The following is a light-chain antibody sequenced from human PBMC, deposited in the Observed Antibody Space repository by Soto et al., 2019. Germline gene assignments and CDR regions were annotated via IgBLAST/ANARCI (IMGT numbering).Light chain of an antibody. CDR1: SSDVGSYNR. V-gene: IGLV2-18*02. CDR2: EVS. CDR3: SSYTSSSTPVV. Sequence: QSVLTQPPSVSGSPGQSVTISCTGTSSDVGSYNRVSSYQQPPGTAPKLMIYEVSNRPSGVPDRFSGSKSGNTASLTISGLQAEDEADYYCSSYTSSSTPVVFGGGTKLTVL. J-gene: IGLJ2*01.